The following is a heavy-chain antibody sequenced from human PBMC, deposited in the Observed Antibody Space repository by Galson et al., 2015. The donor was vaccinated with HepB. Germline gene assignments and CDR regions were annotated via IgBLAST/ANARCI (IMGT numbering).Heavy chain of an antibody. Sequence: QSGAEVKKPGESLKISCEASGYTFTTYWIGWVRQMPGKGLEWMGIIYPGNSDIRYSPSFQGQVTISADKSITTAYLQWASLKASDTAMYYCARLAPAGHSSGCPDYWGQGTLGTVSS. V-gene: IGHV5-51*01. D-gene: IGHD6-19*01. CDR3: ARLAPAGHSSGCPDY. J-gene: IGHJ4*02. CDR2: IYPGNSDI. CDR1: GYTFTTYW.